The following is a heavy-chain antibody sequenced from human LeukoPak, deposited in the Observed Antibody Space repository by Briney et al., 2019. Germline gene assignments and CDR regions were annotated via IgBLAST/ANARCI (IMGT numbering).Heavy chain of an antibody. CDR3: ARRSGYSSSGGVWFDP. D-gene: IGHD6-13*01. CDR1: GGSLSSGGYS. CDR2: IYHSGST. Sequence: PSETLSLTCAVSGGSLSSGGYSWSWIRQPPGKGLEWIGYIYHSGSTYYNPSLKSRVTISVDRSKNQFSLKLSSVTAADTAVYYCARRSGYSSSGGVWFDPWGQGTLVTVSS. V-gene: IGHV4-30-2*01. J-gene: IGHJ5*02.